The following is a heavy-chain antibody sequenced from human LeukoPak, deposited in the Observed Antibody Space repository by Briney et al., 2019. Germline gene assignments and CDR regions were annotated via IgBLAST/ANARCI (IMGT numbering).Heavy chain of an antibody. CDR2: ISGSGGST. J-gene: IGHJ4*02. CDR1: GFTFSSYG. D-gene: IGHD3-9*01. V-gene: IGHV3-23*01. Sequence: GGSLRLSCAASGFTFSSYGMSWVRQAPGKGLEWVSAISGSGGSTYYADSVKGRFTISRDNSKNTLYLQMNSLRAEDTAVYYCAKGEGYDILTGYYLNYFDYWGQGTLVTVSS. CDR3: AKGEGYDILTGYYLNYFDY.